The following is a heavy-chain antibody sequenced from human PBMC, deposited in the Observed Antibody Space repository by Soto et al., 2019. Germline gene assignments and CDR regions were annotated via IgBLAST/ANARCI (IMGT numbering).Heavy chain of an antibody. D-gene: IGHD3-22*01. V-gene: IGHV2-5*01. CDR1: GFSLSTSGVG. Sequence: SGPTLVKPTQTLTLTCTFSGFSLSTSGVGVGWIRQPPGKALEWLALIYWNDDKRYSPSLKSRLTITKDTSKNQVVLTMTNMDPVDTATYYCAHRPIAMMGINWFDPWGQGTLVTVSS. CDR2: IYWNDDK. J-gene: IGHJ5*02. CDR3: AHRPIAMMGINWFDP.